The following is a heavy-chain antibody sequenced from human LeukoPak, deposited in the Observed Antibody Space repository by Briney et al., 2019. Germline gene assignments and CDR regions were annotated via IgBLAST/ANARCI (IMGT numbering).Heavy chain of an antibody. Sequence: GGSLGLSCAASGFTFDDYAMHWVRQAPGKGLEWVSLISGDGGSTYYADSVKGRFTISRDNSKNSLYLQMNSLRTEDTALYYCAKDRSYYDSSGFFDYWGQGTLVTVSS. J-gene: IGHJ4*02. V-gene: IGHV3-43*02. D-gene: IGHD3-22*01. CDR1: GFTFDDYA. CDR3: AKDRSYYDSSGFFDY. CDR2: ISGDGGST.